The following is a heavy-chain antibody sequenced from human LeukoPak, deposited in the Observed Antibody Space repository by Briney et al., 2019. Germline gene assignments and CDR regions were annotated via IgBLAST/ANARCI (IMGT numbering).Heavy chain of an antibody. V-gene: IGHV3-30*04. CDR1: AFTFSSYV. CDR3: ARGRGLRFLEWLSQGSTYYYYMDV. CDR2: VSYDGSNK. Sequence: PGGSLRLSCAASAFTFSSYVMHWVRQAPGKGLEWVAIVSYDGSNKYYADSVKGRFTISRDNAKNSLYLQMNSLRAEDTAVYYCARGRGLRFLEWLSQGSTYYYYMDVWGKGTTVTVSS. D-gene: IGHD3-3*01. J-gene: IGHJ6*03.